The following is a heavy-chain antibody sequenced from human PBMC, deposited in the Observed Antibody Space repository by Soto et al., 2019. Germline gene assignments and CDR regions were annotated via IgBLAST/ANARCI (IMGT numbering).Heavy chain of an antibody. J-gene: IGHJ6*02. D-gene: IGHD4-17*01. Sequence: VASVKVSCKXSGYTFTGYYMHWVRQAPGQGLEWMGWINPNSGGTNYAQKFQGRVTMTRDTSISTAYMELSRLRSDDTAVYYCARGLWYGDYTYYYYGMDVWGQGTTVTVS. CDR1: GYTFTGYY. CDR3: ARGLWYGDYTYYYYGMDV. V-gene: IGHV1-2*02. CDR2: INPNSGGT.